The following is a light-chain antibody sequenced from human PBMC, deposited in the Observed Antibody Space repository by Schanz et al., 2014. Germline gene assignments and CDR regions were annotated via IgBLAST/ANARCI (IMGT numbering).Light chain of an antibody. J-gene: IGKJ4*01. CDR1: QSVSSN. Sequence: EIVMTQSPATLSVSPGERATLSCRASQSVSSNLAWYQQKPSQAPRLVIYGASTRATGIPVRFSGGGSGTEFTLTISSLQSEDFAVYYCQQYNDWAPISFGGGTKVEI. CDR3: QQYNDWAPIS. CDR2: GAS. V-gene: IGKV3-15*01.